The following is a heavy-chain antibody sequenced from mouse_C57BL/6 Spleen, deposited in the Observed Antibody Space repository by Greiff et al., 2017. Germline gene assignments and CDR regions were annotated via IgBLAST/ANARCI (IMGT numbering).Heavy chain of an antibody. Sequence: VESGGGLVQPGGSLSLSCAASGFTFTDYYMSWVRQPPGKALEWLGFIRNKANGYTTEYSASVKGRFTISRDNSQSILYLQLNALRAEDSATDYCAREDSSGYYFDYWGQGTTLTVSS. CDR1: GFTFTDYY. V-gene: IGHV7-3*01. D-gene: IGHD3-2*02. J-gene: IGHJ2*01. CDR2: IRNKANGYTT. CDR3: AREDSSGYYFDY.